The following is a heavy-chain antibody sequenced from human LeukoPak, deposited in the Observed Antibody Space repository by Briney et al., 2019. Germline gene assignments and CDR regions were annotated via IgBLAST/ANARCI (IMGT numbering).Heavy chain of an antibody. Sequence: GGSLRLSCAASGFTFGSYAMSWVRQAPGKGLEWVSSISGSGGTTYYADSVKGRFTISRDNSKNTLYLQMNGLRAEDTAVYYCAKGYHITTQNYCFDFWGQGTLVTVSS. J-gene: IGHJ4*02. CDR3: AKGYHITTQNYCFDF. CDR1: GFTFGSYA. CDR2: ISGSGGTT. D-gene: IGHD3-9*01. V-gene: IGHV3-23*01.